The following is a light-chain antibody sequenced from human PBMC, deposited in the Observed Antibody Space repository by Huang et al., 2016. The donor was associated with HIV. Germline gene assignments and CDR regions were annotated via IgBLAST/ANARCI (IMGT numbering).Light chain of an antibody. V-gene: IGKV1-39*01. CDR2: AAS. Sequence: DIQMTQSPSSLSASVGDRVTITCRASQSISSYLNWYQQKPGKAPKFLIYAASSVQSGVPSRFSGSGSGTDFTLTISSLQLEDVATYYCQQSYSAPWTFGQGTKVEIK. CDR1: QSISSY. J-gene: IGKJ1*01. CDR3: QQSYSAPWT.